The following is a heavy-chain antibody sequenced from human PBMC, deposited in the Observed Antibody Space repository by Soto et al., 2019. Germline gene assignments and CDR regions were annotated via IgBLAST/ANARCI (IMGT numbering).Heavy chain of an antibody. CDR3: ARDLGNHYGDYVLGY. V-gene: IGHV4-59*01. D-gene: IGHD4-17*01. J-gene: IGHJ4*02. Sequence: PSETLSLTCTVSGGSISSYYWSWIRQPPGKGLEWIGYIYYSGSTNYNPSLKSRVTISVDTSKNQFSLKLSSVTAADTAVYYCARDLGNHYGDYVLGYWGQGTLVTVSS. CDR1: GGSISSYY. CDR2: IYYSGST.